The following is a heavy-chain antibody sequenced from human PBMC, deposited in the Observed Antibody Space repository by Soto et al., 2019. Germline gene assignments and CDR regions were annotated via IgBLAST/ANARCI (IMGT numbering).Heavy chain of an antibody. V-gene: IGHV1-2*04. Sequence: ASVKVSFRASGYTFTGYYMHWVRQAPGQGLEWMGWINPNSGGTNYAQKFQGWVTMTRDTSISTAYMELSRLRSDDTAVYYCARSRTYCSITSWYRHAFEIWGQGTMVTGSS. CDR1: GYTFTGYY. J-gene: IGHJ3*02. CDR3: ARSRTYCSITSWYRHAFEI. CDR2: INPNSGGT. D-gene: IGHD2-2*01.